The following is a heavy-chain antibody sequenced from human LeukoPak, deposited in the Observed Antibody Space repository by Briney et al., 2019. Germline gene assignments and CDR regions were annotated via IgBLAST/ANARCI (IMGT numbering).Heavy chain of an antibody. J-gene: IGHJ4*02. Sequence: PGGSLRLSCAASGFTVSGSYMIWVRQAPGKGLEWVSVIYSGGLTYYADSVKGRFTISRDNSNNSLYLQMNSLRAEDTAVYYCAREKGSGPDYWGQGTLVTVSS. CDR1: GFTVSGSY. D-gene: IGHD2-15*01. CDR3: AREKGSGPDY. CDR2: IYSGGLT. V-gene: IGHV3-53*01.